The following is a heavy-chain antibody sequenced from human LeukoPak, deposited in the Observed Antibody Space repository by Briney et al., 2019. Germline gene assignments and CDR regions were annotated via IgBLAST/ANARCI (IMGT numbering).Heavy chain of an antibody. D-gene: IGHD3-10*01. V-gene: IGHV3-48*04. J-gene: IGHJ4*02. Sequence: PGGSLRLSCAASGFAFNTYSMNWVRQAPGKGLEWVSYISSSSSTIYYADSVKSRFTISRDNDKNSLYLQMNSLRAEDTAVYYCARGPMVRGVFIRRSKSGYFDYWGQGTLVTVSS. CDR3: ARGPMVRGVFIRRSKSGYFDY. CDR2: ISSSSSTI. CDR1: GFAFNTYS.